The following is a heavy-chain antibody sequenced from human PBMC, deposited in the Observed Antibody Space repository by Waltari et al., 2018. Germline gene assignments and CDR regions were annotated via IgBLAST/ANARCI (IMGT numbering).Heavy chain of an antibody. CDR3: AREGYGDSKSYYFDY. CDR1: GGTFSSYA. CDR2: IIPIFGTA. Sequence: QVQLVQSGAEVKKPGSSVKVSCKASGGTFSSYAISWVRQAPGQGLAWMGGIIPIFGTANYAQKFQGRVTITTDESTSTAYMELSSLRSEDTAVYYCAREGYGDSKSYYFDYWGQGTLVTVSS. V-gene: IGHV1-69*05. J-gene: IGHJ4*02. D-gene: IGHD4-17*01.